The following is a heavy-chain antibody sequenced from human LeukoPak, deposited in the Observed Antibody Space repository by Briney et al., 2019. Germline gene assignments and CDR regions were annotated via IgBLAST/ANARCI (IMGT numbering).Heavy chain of an antibody. CDR2: IKPDGTTK. Sequence: QPGGSLRLSCAASGFPFSSYSMTWVRQAPGKGLEWVANIKPDGTTKFYVDSVEGRFTISRDNALNSLYLQMNSLRAEDTAIYYCARSIPYGTTWYGRSDYWGQGTLVTVSS. D-gene: IGHD6-13*01. J-gene: IGHJ4*02. V-gene: IGHV3-7*03. CDR1: GFPFSSYS. CDR3: ARSIPYGTTWYGRSDY.